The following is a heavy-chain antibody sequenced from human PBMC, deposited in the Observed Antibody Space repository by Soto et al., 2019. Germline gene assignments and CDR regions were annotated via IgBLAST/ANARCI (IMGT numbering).Heavy chain of an antibody. CDR3: ARDNPMTTVTWWFDP. CDR2: IYYSGST. V-gene: IGHV4-30-4*01. CDR1: GGSISSGDYY. D-gene: IGHD4-17*01. J-gene: IGHJ5*02. Sequence: QVQLQESGPGLVKPSQTLSLTCTVSGGSISSGDYYWSWIRQPPGKGLEWIGYIYYSGSTYYNPSLKSRVTISVDTSKNQCSLKLSSVTAADTAVYYCARDNPMTTVTWWFDPWGQGTLVTVSS.